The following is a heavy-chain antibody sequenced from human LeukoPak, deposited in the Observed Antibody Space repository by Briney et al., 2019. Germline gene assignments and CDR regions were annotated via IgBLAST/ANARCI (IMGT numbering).Heavy chain of an antibody. V-gene: IGHV1-46*01. CDR2: INPSGGST. CDR3: ARVARVHWKSYTLDY. CDR1: GHTFTSYY. D-gene: IGHD3-16*01. Sequence: ASVKVSCKASGHTFTSYYMHWVRQAPGQGLEWMGIINPSGGSTSYAQKFQGRVTMTRDTSTSTVYMELSSLRSEDTAVYYCARVARVHWKSYTLDYWGQGTLVTVSS. J-gene: IGHJ4*02.